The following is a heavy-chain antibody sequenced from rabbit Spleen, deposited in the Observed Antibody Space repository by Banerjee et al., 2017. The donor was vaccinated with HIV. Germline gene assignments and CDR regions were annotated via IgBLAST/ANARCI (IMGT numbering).Heavy chain of an antibody. CDR2: IYGGVITNT. CDR1: GFSFSSGYY. J-gene: IGHJ4*01. D-gene: IGHD1-1*01. V-gene: IGHV1S40*01. Sequence: QSLEESGGDLVKPGTSLTLTCKASGFSFSSGYYMCWVRQAPGKGLECIACIYGGVITNTYYATWAKGRFTISKTSSTTVTLQMTSLTAADTATYFCARDLVAVIGWNFSLWGPGTLVTVS. CDR3: ARDLVAVIGWNFSL.